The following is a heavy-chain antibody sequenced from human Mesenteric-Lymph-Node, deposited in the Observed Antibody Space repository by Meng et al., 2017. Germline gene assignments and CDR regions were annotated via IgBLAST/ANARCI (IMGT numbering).Heavy chain of an antibody. J-gene: IGHJ3*02. CDR2: ISPYNGNT. Sequence: ASVKVSCKASGYTFTSYGLSWVRQAPGQGLEWMGWISPYNGNTNYAQKLQGRVTVTTDTSTSTAYMELRSLRSDDTAVYYCARDPLWFGELLSREDAFDIWGQGTMVTVSS. CDR3: ARDPLWFGELLSREDAFDI. CDR1: GYTFTSYG. V-gene: IGHV1-18*01. D-gene: IGHD3-10*01.